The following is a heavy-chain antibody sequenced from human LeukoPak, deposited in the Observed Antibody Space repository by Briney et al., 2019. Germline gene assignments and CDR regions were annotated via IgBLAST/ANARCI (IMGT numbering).Heavy chain of an antibody. CDR2: IYSGGST. D-gene: IGHD3-16*01. J-gene: IGHJ3*02. V-gene: IGHV3-53*01. Sequence: GGSLRLSCAASGFTVSSNYMSWVRHAPRKWLEWVSVIYSGGSTYYADSVKGRFTISREKSKNTRCLQRNSLRAQDTAVYYCAREGDIFFDAFDIWGQGTMVTVSS. CDR3: AREGDIFFDAFDI. CDR1: GFTVSSNY.